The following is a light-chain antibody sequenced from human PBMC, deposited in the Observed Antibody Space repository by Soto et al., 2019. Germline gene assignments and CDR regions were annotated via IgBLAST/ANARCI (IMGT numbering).Light chain of an antibody. V-gene: IGKV1-5*03. CDR3: QQYNSYPVT. CDR1: QSISSW. CDR2: KAS. Sequence: DIQMTQSPSTVSASIGDSVTIXXRASQSISSWLAWYQQKPGKAPKLXIYKASSLESGVPSRFSGSGAGTEFTLTISSLQPDDFATYYCQQYNSYPVTFGQGTRLEIK. J-gene: IGKJ5*01.